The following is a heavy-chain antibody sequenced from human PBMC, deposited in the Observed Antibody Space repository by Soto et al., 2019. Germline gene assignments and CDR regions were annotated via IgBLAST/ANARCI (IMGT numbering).Heavy chain of an antibody. J-gene: IGHJ3*02. CDR1: GFTFSSYG. CDR2: ISYDGSNK. CDR3: ARNYFYRHPDI. Sequence: GGSLRLSCAASGFTFSSYGMHWVRQAPGKGLEWVVVISYDGSNKYYADSVKGRFTISRDNSKNTLYLQMNSLRAEDTAVYYCARNYFYRHPDIWGQGTMVTVSS. V-gene: IGHV3-30*03. D-gene: IGHD1-7*01.